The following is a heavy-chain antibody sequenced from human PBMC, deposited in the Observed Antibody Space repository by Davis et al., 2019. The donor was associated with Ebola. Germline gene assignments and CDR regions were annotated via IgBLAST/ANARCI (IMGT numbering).Heavy chain of an antibody. D-gene: IGHD6-13*01. V-gene: IGHV1-3*01. Sequence: ASVKVSCKASGYTFTSYAMHWVRQAPGQRLEWMGWINAGNGNTKYSQKFQGRVTITRDTSASTAYMELSSLRSEDTAVYYCARVGYSSSWYNYFDYWGQGTLVTVSS. J-gene: IGHJ4*02. CDR1: GYTFTSYA. CDR3: ARVGYSSSWYNYFDY. CDR2: INAGNGNT.